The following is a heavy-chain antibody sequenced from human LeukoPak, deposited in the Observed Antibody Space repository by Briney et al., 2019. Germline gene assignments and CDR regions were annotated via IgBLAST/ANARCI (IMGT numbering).Heavy chain of an antibody. J-gene: IGHJ5*02. CDR1: GYSISSGYY. D-gene: IGHD3-9*01. CDR3: ARDWRGGQILRGNWFDP. CDR2: IYRSGST. Sequence: PSETLSLTCTVSGYSISSGYYWGWIRQPPGKGLEWIGSIYRSGSTYYNPSLKSRVTISVDTSKNQFSLKLSSVTAADTAVYYCARDWRGGQILRGNWFDPWGQGTLVTVSS. V-gene: IGHV4-38-2*02.